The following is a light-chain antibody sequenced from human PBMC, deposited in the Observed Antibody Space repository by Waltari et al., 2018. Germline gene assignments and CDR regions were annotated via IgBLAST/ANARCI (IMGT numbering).Light chain of an antibody. Sequence: QSALTQPASVSGSPGQSLTTSCAGTITHVGGYNYVSWYQQHPGKALSLIIYDVSNRPSGVSNHFSGSKSGNSASLTISGLQAEDEADYYCTSYTTSDSYVFGTGTKVTVL. J-gene: IGLJ1*01. V-gene: IGLV2-14*03. CDR3: TSYTTSDSYV. CDR1: ITHVGGYNY. CDR2: DVS.